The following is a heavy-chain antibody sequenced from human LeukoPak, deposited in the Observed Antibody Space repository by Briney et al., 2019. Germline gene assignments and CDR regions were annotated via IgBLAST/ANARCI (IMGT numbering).Heavy chain of an antibody. CDR2: INPKSGGT. J-gene: IGHJ4*02. Sequence: GASVKVSCKAPGYTFTGYYIHWVRQAPGQGLEWMGWINPKSGGTDFAQKFQGRVTMTRDTSTSTVYMELSSLRSDDTAVYYCARGSSSFDYWGQGTLVTVSS. CDR3: ARGSSSFDY. V-gene: IGHV1-2*02. D-gene: IGHD6-13*01. CDR1: GYTFTGYY.